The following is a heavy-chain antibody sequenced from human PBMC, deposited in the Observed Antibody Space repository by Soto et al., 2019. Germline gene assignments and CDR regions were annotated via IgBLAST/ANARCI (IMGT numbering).Heavy chain of an antibody. J-gene: IGHJ4*02. D-gene: IGHD6-13*01. V-gene: IGHV3-49*04. Sequence: GGSLRLSCTASGFTFGDYAMSWVRQAPGKGLEWVGFIRSKAYGGTTEYAASVKGRFTISRDDSKSIAYLQMNSLKTEDTAVYYCTRVGSFALIAAAGFDYWGQGTLVTVSS. CDR2: IRSKAYGGTT. CDR3: TRVGSFALIAAAGFDY. CDR1: GFTFGDYA.